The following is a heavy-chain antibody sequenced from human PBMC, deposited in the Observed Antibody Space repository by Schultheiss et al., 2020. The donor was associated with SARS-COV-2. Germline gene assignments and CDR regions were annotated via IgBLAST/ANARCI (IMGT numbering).Heavy chain of an antibody. J-gene: IGHJ4*02. D-gene: IGHD3-22*01. Sequence: SQTLSLTCTVSGGSISSYYWSWIRQPPGKGLEWIGYIYYSGSTNYNPSLKSRVTISVDTSKNQFSLKLSSVTAANTAVYYCARAGYDSSGYYPTDYWGQGTLVTVSS. CDR2: IYYSGST. CDR1: GGSISSYY. CDR3: ARAGYDSSGYYPTDY. V-gene: IGHV4-59*01.